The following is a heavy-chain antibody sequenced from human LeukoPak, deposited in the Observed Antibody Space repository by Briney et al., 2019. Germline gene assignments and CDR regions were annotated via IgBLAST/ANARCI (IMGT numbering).Heavy chain of an antibody. CDR2: IKRDGSEK. Sequence: PGGSLRLSCTDSGSXFSSYWMNWVRQAPGKGLEWVADIKRDGSEKYYVDSVKGRFTISRDNAKNSLYLQMNSLRAEDTAVYYCARSRGAGPGAYFDYWGQGTLVTVSS. D-gene: IGHD6-19*01. V-gene: IGHV3-7*05. J-gene: IGHJ4*02. CDR3: ARSRGAGPGAYFDY. CDR1: GSXFSSYW.